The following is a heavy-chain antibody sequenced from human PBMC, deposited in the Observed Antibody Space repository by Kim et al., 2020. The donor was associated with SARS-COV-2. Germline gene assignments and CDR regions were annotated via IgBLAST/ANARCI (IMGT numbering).Heavy chain of an antibody. V-gene: IGHV4-34*01. CDR3: ARESGVGTTHMVPIDY. D-gene: IGHD1-1*01. J-gene: IGHJ4*01. CDR1: GGSFSGYY. CDR2: INHSGST. Sequence: SETLSLTCAVYGGSFSGYYWSWIRQPPGKGLEWIGEINHSGSTNYNPSLKSRVTISVDTSKNQFSLKLSSVTAADTAVYYCARESGVGTTHMVPIDYWG.